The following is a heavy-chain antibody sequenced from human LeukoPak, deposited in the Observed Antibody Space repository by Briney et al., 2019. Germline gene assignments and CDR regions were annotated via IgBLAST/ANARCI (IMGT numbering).Heavy chain of an antibody. CDR1: GGSISSSSYS. CDR2: IYYSGST. J-gene: IGHJ4*02. D-gene: IGHD4-17*01. V-gene: IGHV4-39*01. Sequence: PSETLSLTCTVSGGSISSSSYSWGWIRQPPGKGLEWIGSIYYSGSTYYNPSLKSRVTISVDTSKNQFSLKLSSVTAADTAVYYCARRVGATVTFFDYWGQGTLVTVSS. CDR3: ARRVGATVTFFDY.